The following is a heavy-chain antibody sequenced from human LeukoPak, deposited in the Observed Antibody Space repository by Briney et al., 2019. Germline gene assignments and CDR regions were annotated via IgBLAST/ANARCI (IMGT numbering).Heavy chain of an antibody. CDR1: GKTLSDLS. CDR3: VTGFTTVAVDYLDY. D-gene: IGHD1-1*01. Sequence: WASVKVSCKVSGKTLSDLSIHWLRQPPGKGLEWLGGSDPEDGERIYAQMFQGRVTMTEDTSIDTAYMELSSLRSEDTAVYYCVTGFTTVAVDYLDYWGQGTLVTVSP. CDR2: SDPEDGER. V-gene: IGHV1-24*01. J-gene: IGHJ4*02.